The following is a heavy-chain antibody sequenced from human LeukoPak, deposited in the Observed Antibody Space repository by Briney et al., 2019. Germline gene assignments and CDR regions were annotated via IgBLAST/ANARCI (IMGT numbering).Heavy chain of an antibody. CDR2: ISAYNGNT. Sequence: ASVKVSCKASGYTFTDYSISWVRQAPGQGLEWMGWISAYNGNTNSPQKLQGRVTMSTDTYTSTAYMELWRLRSDDTAVYYCARVRGRLRRDYYDSTGYQNDACDIWGQGTMVTVSS. J-gene: IGHJ3*02. CDR1: GYTFTDYS. CDR3: ARVRGRLRRDYYDSTGYQNDACDI. V-gene: IGHV1-18*01. D-gene: IGHD3-22*01.